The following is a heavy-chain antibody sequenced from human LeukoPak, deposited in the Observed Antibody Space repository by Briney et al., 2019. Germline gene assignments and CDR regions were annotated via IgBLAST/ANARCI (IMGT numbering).Heavy chain of an antibody. D-gene: IGHD6-6*01. Sequence: KSSETLSLTCTVSGGSISSYYWSWIHQPPGKGLEWIGEINHSGSTNYNPSLKSRVTISVDTSKNQFSLKLSSVTAADTAVYYCARAGLKYSSSVRGYFGYWGQGTLVTVSS. CDR1: GGSISSYY. V-gene: IGHV4-34*01. CDR2: INHSGST. CDR3: ARAGLKYSSSVRGYFGY. J-gene: IGHJ4*02.